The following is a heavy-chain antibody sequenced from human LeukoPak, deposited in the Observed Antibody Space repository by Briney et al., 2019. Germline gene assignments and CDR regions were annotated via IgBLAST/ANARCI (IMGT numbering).Heavy chain of an antibody. V-gene: IGHV1-2*02. D-gene: IGHD4-17*01. CDR1: GYTFTGYY. J-gene: IGHJ4*02. Sequence: ASVKASCKASGYTFTGYYMHWVRQAPGQGLEWMGWINPNSGGTNYAQKFQGRVTMTRDTSISTAYMELSRLRSDDTAVYYCARDYDYGDYGSDYWGQGTLVTVSS. CDR2: INPNSGGT. CDR3: ARDYDYGDYGSDY.